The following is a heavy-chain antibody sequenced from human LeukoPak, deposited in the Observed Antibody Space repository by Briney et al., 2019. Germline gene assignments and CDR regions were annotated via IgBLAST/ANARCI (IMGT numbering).Heavy chain of an antibody. Sequence: PSETLSLTCTVSGGSISSYYWSWIRQPPGKGPEWIGYIYYSGSTNYNPSLKSRVTISVDTSKNQFSLKLSSVTAADTAVYYCARGPDYYGSGSYYYYYYYMDVWGKGTTVTISS. CDR2: IYYSGST. J-gene: IGHJ6*03. CDR3: ARGPDYYGSGSYYYYYYYMDV. CDR1: GGSISSYY. D-gene: IGHD3-10*01. V-gene: IGHV4-59*01.